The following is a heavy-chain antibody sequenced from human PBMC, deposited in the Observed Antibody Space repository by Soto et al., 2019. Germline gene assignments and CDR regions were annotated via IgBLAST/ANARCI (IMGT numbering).Heavy chain of an antibody. V-gene: IGHV1-69*13. CDR2: IIPIFGTA. J-gene: IGHJ3*02. Sequence: SVKVSCKASGGTFSSYAISWVRQAPGQGLEWMGGIIPIFGTANYAQKFQGRVTITADESTSTAYMELSSLRSEDTAVYYCASSTIFGVVITYDAFDIWGQGTMVTVSS. CDR3: ASSTIFGVVITYDAFDI. D-gene: IGHD3-3*01. CDR1: GGTFSSYA.